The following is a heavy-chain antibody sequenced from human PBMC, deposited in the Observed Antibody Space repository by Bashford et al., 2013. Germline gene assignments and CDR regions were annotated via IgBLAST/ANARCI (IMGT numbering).Heavy chain of an antibody. CDR1: GYIYTNYW. D-gene: IGHD3-3*01. Sequence: GESLKISCKGSGYIYTNYWIGWVRQMPGKGLEWMGIIGPGDSDTRYSPSFQGQVTISVDKSISTAYLQWISLKASDTAMYYCARLNIPIVTLFGVVIVDDMDVWGQGTTVTVSS. CDR3: ARLNIPIVTLFGVVIVDDMDV. J-gene: IGHJ6*02. CDR2: IGPGDSDT. V-gene: IGHV5-51*01.